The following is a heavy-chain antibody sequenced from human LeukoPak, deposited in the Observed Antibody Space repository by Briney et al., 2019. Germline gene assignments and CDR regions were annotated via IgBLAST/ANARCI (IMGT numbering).Heavy chain of an antibody. D-gene: IGHD3-22*01. J-gene: IGHJ4*02. V-gene: IGHV3-23*01. CDR2: ITSAGENT. CDR1: EFTFSIDA. Sequence: PGGSLRLSCAASEFTFSIDAMSWVRQAPGKGLEWVSSITSAGENTFYTGSVKGRFTISRDNSRNTLYLQMNSLRAEDTAIYYCAKDRPNYYGSNGHYYRRDGDYWGQGTLVTVSS. CDR3: AKDRPNYYGSNGHYYRRDGDY.